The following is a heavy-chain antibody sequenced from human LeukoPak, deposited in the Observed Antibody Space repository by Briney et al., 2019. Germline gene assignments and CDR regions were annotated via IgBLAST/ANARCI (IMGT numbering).Heavy chain of an antibody. J-gene: IGHJ1*01. Sequence: SETLSLTCTVSGGSISSYYWSWIRQPPGKGLEWIGYIYYSGSTNYNPSLKSRVTISVDTSKNQFSLKLSSVTAADTAVYYCAGRSIAAAGEYFQHWGQGTLITVSS. CDR1: GGSISSYY. V-gene: IGHV4-59*01. D-gene: IGHD6-13*01. CDR2: IYYSGST. CDR3: AGRSIAAAGEYFQH.